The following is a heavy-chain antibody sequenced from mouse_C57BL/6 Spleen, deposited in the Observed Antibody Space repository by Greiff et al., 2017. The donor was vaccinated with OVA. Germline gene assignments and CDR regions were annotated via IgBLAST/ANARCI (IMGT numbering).Heavy chain of an antibody. CDR2: ISYDGSN. J-gene: IGHJ1*03. D-gene: IGHD1-1*01. V-gene: IGHV3-6*01. CDR3: ARDGVVADWYFDV. Sequence: EVKLMESGPGLVKPSQSLSLTCSVTGYSITSGYYWNWIRQFPGNKLEWMGYISYDGSNNYNPSLKNRISITRDTSKNQFFLKLNSVTTEDTATYYCARDGVVADWYFDVWGTGTTVTVSS. CDR1: GYSITSGYY.